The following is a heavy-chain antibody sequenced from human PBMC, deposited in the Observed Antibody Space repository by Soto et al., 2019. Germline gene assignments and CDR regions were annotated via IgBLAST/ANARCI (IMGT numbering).Heavy chain of an antibody. CDR3: ARSLYSGGWVKTFDI. J-gene: IGHJ3*02. V-gene: IGHV4-59*01. CDR2: IYYSGSP. Sequence: QVQLQESGPGLVKPSETLSLTCTVSGGSISNYFWNWIRQPPGKGLEWIGSIYYSGSPNCNPSLKSRVTISVDTSRSQFSLNLNSVTAADTAVYYCARSLYSGGWVKTFDIWAKGQWSPFLQ. D-gene: IGHD6-19*01. CDR1: GGSISNYF.